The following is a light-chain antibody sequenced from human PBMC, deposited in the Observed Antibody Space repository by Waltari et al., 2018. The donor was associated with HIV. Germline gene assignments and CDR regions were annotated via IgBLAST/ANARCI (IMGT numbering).Light chain of an antibody. CDR3: QQSYDAPYT. CDR1: QTISLY. J-gene: IGKJ2*01. V-gene: IGKV1-39*01. Sequence: DIQMTQSPSSLSASVGDRVTITCRASQTISLYLNWYQHKPVQAPKLHIYATSTFPRGVPSRFSGSAFATGFTLTNNSLQPDDFATYYCQQSYDAPYTFGQGTKVET. CDR2: ATS.